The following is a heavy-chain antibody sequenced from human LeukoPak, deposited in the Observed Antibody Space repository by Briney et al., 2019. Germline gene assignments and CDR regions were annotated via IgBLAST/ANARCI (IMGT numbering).Heavy chain of an antibody. CDR3: AREGPETYNFGF. CDR2: TRPSSGRT. CDR1: GYTFTNYY. V-gene: IGHV1-46*01. D-gene: IGHD1-14*01. Sequence: ASVKVSCKTSGYTFTNYYMHWVRQAPGQGPEWMGITRPSSGRTSYPQKFQGRVTMTWDMSTGTFYMELSSLTSDDTAVYYCAREGPETYNFGFWGQGTLVTVSS. J-gene: IGHJ4*02.